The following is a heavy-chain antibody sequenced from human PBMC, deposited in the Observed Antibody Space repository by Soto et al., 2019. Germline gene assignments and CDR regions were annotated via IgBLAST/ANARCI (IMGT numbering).Heavy chain of an antibody. CDR1: GYTFTSYA. CDR3: VCYCSGGSCYYFDY. J-gene: IGHJ4*02. V-gene: IGHV1-3*01. D-gene: IGHD2-15*01. Sequence: GASVKVSCKASGYTFTSYAMHWVRQAPGQRLEWMGWINAGNGNTKYSQKFRGRVTITRDTSASTAYMELSSLRSEDTAVYYCVCYCSGGSCYYFDYWGQGTLVTVSS. CDR2: INAGNGNT.